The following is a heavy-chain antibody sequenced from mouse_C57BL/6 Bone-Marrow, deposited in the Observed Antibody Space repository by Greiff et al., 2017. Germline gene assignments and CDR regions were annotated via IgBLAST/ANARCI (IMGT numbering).Heavy chain of an antibody. CDR1: GYTFTDYY. J-gene: IGHJ3*01. CDR3: ARERDYDGAWFAY. V-gene: IGHV1-26*01. D-gene: IGHD2-4*01. Sequence: VQLQQSGPELVKPGASVKISCKASGYTFTDYYMNWVKQSHGKSLEWIGDINPNNGGTSYNQKFKGKATLTVDTSSSTAYMELRSLTSEDSAVYYCARERDYDGAWFAYWGQGTLVTVSA. CDR2: INPNNGGT.